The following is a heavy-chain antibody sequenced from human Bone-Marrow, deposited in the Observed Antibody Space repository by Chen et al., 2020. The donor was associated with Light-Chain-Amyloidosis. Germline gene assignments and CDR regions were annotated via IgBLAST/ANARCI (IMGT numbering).Heavy chain of an antibody. V-gene: IGHV5-51*01. J-gene: IGHJ4*02. CDR2: IYPDDSDA. Sequence: EVQLEQSGPEVKKPGESLKLSCTGSGYTFPNYWIGWVRQMPGKGLEWRGVIYPDDSDARYSPSFEGQVTISADKSITTAYLQWRSLKASDTAMYYCARRRDGYNFDYWGQGTLVTVSS. CDR1: GYTFPNYW. D-gene: IGHD5-12*01. CDR3: ARRRDGYNFDY.